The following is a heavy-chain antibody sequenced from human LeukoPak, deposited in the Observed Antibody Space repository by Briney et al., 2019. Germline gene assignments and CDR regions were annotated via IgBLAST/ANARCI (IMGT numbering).Heavy chain of an antibody. CDR3: AKDPNPYGSGSYFGAFDI. D-gene: IGHD3-10*01. CDR1: GFTFDDYA. V-gene: IGHV3-9*01. CDR2: ISWNSGSI. J-gene: IGHJ3*02. Sequence: GRSLRLSCAASGFTFDDYAMHWVQQAPGKGLEWVSGISWNSGSIGYADSVKGRFTISRDNAKNSLYLQMNSLRAEDTALYYCAKDPNPYGSGSYFGAFDIWGQGTMVTVSS.